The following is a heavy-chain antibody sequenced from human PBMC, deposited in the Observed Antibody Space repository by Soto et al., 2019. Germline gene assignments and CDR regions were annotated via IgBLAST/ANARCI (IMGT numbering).Heavy chain of an antibody. CDR3: ARDRIAVAGDDAFDI. V-gene: IGHV3-33*01. CDR1: GFTFSSYG. Sequence: PGGSLRLSCAASGFTFSSYGMHWVRQAPGKGLEWVAVIWYDGSNKYCADSVKGRFTISRDNSKNTLYLQMNSLRAEDTAVYYCARDRIAVAGDDAFDIWGQGTMVTVSS. J-gene: IGHJ3*02. CDR2: IWYDGSNK. D-gene: IGHD6-19*01.